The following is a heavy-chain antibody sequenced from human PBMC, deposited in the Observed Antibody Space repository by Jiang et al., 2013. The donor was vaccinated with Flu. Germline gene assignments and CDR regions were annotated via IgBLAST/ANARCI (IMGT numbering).Heavy chain of an antibody. V-gene: IGHV4-39*01. CDR1: GGSISSSSYY. Sequence: GPGLVKPSETLSLTCTVSGGSISSSSYYWGWIRQPPGKGLEWIATIYYSATISYSGTTDYNPSLKSRVTISVDTSKNQFSLRLGSVTAADTAVYYCARRPVPNYYDFSGPGAFDIWGQGTMVTVSS. CDR3: ARRPVPNYYDFSGPGAFDI. D-gene: IGHD3-22*01. CDR2: IYYSATISYSGTT. J-gene: IGHJ3*02.